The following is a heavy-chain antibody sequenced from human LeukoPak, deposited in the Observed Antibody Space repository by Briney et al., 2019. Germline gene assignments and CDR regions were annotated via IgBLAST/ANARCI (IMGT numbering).Heavy chain of an antibody. Sequence: GGSLRLSCAASGFAVINNYMSWVRQAPGKGLAWVSVIYSDGTTVYADSVKGRFTISRDNSKNTLYLQMNSLRAEDTAVYYCAITYTSGYFDCWGQETLVTVSS. CDR1: GFAVINNY. V-gene: IGHV3-66*01. D-gene: IGHD5-18*01. CDR3: AITYTSGYFDC. CDR2: IYSDGTT. J-gene: IGHJ4*02.